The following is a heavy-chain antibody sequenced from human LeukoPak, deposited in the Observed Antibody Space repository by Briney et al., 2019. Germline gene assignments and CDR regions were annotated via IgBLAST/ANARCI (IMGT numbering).Heavy chain of an antibody. CDR1: GFTFSTYS. Sequence: PGGSLRLSCAASGFTFSTYSMNWVRQAPGKGLEWVSVIYSGGSTYYADSVKSRFTISRDNSKNTLYLQMNSLRAEDTAVYYCAREGGAGGTIDYWGQGTLVTVSS. CDR2: IYSGGST. CDR3: AREGGAGGTIDY. V-gene: IGHV3-53*01. J-gene: IGHJ4*02. D-gene: IGHD2-8*01.